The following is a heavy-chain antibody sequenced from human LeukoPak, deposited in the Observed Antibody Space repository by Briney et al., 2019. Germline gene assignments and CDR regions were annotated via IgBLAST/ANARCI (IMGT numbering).Heavy chain of an antibody. J-gene: IGHJ4*02. V-gene: IGHV3-48*03. D-gene: IGHD2-15*01. Sequence: GGSLRLSCAASGFTFSSYEMNWVRQAPGKGLEWVSYISSSGSTIYYADSVKGRFTISRDNAKNSLYLQMNSLRAEDTAGYYCAREPTILGYCSGGSCYNSLHYPGYFDYWGQGTLVTVSS. CDR1: GFTFSSYE. CDR2: ISSSGSTI. CDR3: AREPTILGYCSGGSCYNSLHYPGYFDY.